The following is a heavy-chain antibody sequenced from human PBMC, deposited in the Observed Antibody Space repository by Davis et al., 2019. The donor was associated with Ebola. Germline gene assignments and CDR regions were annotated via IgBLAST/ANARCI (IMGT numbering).Heavy chain of an antibody. CDR3: TTGPCTTEKTPDY. CDR1: GFTLSNVW. CDR2: IKTKTDGGTT. V-gene: IGHV3-15*01. J-gene: IGHJ4*02. D-gene: IGHD1-1*01. Sequence: GGSLRLSCAASGFTLSNVWMSWVRQAPGKGLEWVGRIKTKTDGGTTDYAAPVKGRFTISRDDSKNTLYLQMNSLKTEDTGVYYCTTGPCTTEKTPDYWGQGTLVTVSS.